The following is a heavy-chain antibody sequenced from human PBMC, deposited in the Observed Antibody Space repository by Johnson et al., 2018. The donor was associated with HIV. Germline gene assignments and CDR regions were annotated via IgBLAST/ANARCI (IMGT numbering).Heavy chain of an antibody. CDR2: ISYDGSNK. CDR1: GFTFSSYG. J-gene: IGHJ3*02. V-gene: IGHV3-30*19. D-gene: IGHD6-6*01. Sequence: VQLVESGGGVVQPGRSLRLSCAASGFTFSSYGMHWVRQAPGKGLEWVAVISYDGSNKYYADSVKGRFTISRDNAKNSLYLQMNSLRAEDTAVYYCERAAHDADAFDIWGQGTMVTVSS. CDR3: ERAAHDADAFDI.